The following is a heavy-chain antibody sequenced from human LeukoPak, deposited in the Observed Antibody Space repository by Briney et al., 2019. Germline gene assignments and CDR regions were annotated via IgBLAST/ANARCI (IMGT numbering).Heavy chain of an antibody. V-gene: IGHV1-18*01. Sequence: ASVKVSCKASGCTFTSYGISWVRQAPGQGLEWMGWISAYNGNTNYAQKLQGRVTMTTDTSTSTAYMELRSLRSDDTAVYYCARIVYYYDSSGSIYYFDYWGQGTLVTVSS. CDR1: GCTFTSYG. CDR3: ARIVYYYDSSGSIYYFDY. CDR2: ISAYNGNT. J-gene: IGHJ4*02. D-gene: IGHD3-22*01.